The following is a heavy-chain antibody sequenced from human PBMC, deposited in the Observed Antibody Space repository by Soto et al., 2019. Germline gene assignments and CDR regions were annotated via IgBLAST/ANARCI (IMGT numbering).Heavy chain of an antibody. CDR1: GYTFSTSG. V-gene: IGHV1-18*01. D-gene: IGHD3-22*01. CDR2: ISAYNGNT. J-gene: IGHJ5*02. Sequence: QVQLVQSGAEVKKPGASVKVSCKASGYTFSTSGISWVRQAPGQGLEWMGWISAYNGNTNYAQKLQGRVTMTTETSXSXXYKELRSLRSDDTAVYYCAKTPHYDSRGYYSWFDLWGQGTLVTVSS. CDR3: AKTPHYDSRGYYSWFDL.